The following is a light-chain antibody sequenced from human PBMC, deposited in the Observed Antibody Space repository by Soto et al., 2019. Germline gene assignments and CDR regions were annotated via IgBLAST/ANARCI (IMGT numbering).Light chain of an antibody. CDR1: SSDIGGSNY. CDR3: SSYSSGSTLGV. Sequence: QSALTQPASVSGSPGQSITISCTGTSSDIGGSNYVSWYQQHPGKAPKLIIYEVTNRPSGVSDRFSGSKSDNTASLTISGLQAEDEADYYCSSYSSGSTLGVFGGGTKVTVL. J-gene: IGLJ3*02. CDR2: EVT. V-gene: IGLV2-14*01.